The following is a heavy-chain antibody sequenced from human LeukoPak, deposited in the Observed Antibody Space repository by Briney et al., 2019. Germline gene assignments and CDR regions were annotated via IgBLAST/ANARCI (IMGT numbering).Heavy chain of an antibody. D-gene: IGHD2-8*01. CDR2: ISNSANT. J-gene: IGHJ4*02. CDR3: ARLGLPPVLFDY. Sequence: KSSETLSLTCTVSGXSISIYYWSWIRQPPGKGLEWIGYISNSANTSYNPSLKSRVTISVDTSKNQFSLKLSSVTTADTAVYYCARLGLPPVLFDYWGQGTLVTVSS. CDR1: GXSISIYY. V-gene: IGHV4-59*08.